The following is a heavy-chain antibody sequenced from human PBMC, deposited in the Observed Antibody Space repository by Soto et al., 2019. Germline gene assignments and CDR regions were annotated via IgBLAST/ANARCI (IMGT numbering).Heavy chain of an antibody. D-gene: IGHD2-2*01. V-gene: IGHV3-23*01. CDR1: GFTFRSNA. Sequence: GGSLRLSCAASGFTFRSNAMSWVRQAPGKGLEWVSAISGSGVNTYYADSVKGRFTISRDNSKNTLYLKMNSLRAEDTALYYCAKGDCSSTSCYSTRLYYYYYMDVWGKGTTVTVSS. CDR2: ISGSGVNT. J-gene: IGHJ6*03. CDR3: AKGDCSSTSCYSTRLYYYYYMDV.